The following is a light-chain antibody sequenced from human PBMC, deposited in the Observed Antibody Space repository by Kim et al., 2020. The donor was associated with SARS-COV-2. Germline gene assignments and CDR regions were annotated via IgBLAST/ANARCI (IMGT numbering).Light chain of an antibody. Sequence: IQLTQSPSTLSASVGDRVTITCRASQSVDRWLAWYQQKPGTAPNVLIYDTSSLQSGVPSRFSGSGSGTEFTLTIDSLQPDDFATYYCQQYNKHFSFGQGTKLEI. CDR2: DTS. V-gene: IGKV1-5*01. J-gene: IGKJ2*01. CDR1: QSVDRW. CDR3: QQYNKHFS.